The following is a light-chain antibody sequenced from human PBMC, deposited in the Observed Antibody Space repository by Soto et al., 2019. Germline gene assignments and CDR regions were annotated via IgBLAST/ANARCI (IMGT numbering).Light chain of an antibody. Sequence: EIVLTQSPGTLSSCPGERVTLSCRARHSVTSNYLAWYQQKPGQAPRLLIYDASSRAGGVPARFSGDGSGTEVTLTFTRLQPEDFAVYYCHQYNGWPRAFGQGTKVDI. CDR2: DAS. V-gene: IGKV3-20*01. CDR3: HQYNGWPRA. CDR1: HSVTSNY. J-gene: IGKJ1*01.